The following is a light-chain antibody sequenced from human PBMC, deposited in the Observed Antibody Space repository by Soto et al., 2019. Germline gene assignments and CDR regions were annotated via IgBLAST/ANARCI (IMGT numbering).Light chain of an antibody. J-gene: IGKJ4*01. Sequence: IQLTQSPSSLSASVGDRVTITFRASQGISSYLGWYQQKPGKAPNLLIYDASTLHSGVPSRFSGGGSGTDFTLTISSLQPEDIATYYCQQYDNLPRTFGGGTKVDIK. CDR1: QGISSY. V-gene: IGKV1-9*01. CDR3: QQYDNLPRT. CDR2: DAS.